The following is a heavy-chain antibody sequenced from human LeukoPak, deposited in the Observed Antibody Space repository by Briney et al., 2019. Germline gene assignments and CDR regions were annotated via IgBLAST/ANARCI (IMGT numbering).Heavy chain of an antibody. J-gene: IGHJ6*02. CDR3: ARGGYSWDV. V-gene: IGHV3-48*02. CDR2: ISSDSATI. Sequence: GGSLRLSCAVSGFTFGTYIMNCVRQAPGKWLEWVSCISSDSATIYYADSVKGRFSISRDNAKNSLDLQMNSLRDEDTAVYYCARGGYSWDVWGQGTTVTVSS. D-gene: IGHD3-16*02. CDR1: GFTFGTYI.